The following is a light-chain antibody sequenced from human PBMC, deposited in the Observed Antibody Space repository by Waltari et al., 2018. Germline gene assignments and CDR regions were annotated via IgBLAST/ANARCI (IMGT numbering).Light chain of an antibody. J-gene: IGLJ3*02. V-gene: IGLV2-11*01. CDR2: DVS. CDR3: CSYAGGYSWV. CDR1: SSDVGGYNY. Sequence: QSALTQPRSVSGSPGQSVTISCTGTSSDVGGYNYVSWYQQHPVKAPNLMIYDVSKRPSGVPDRFSGSKSGNTASLTISGLQAEDEADYSCCSYAGGYSWVFGGGTKLTVL.